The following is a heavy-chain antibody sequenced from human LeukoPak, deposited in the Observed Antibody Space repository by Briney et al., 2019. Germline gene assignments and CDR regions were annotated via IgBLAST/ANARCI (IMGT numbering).Heavy chain of an antibody. CDR1: GYTFTSYD. J-gene: IGHJ4*02. Sequence: ASVKVSCKASGYTFTSYDINRVRQATGQGLEWMGWMNPNSGNTGYAQKFQGRVTMTRNTSISTAYMELSSLRSEDTAVYYCARGYRSLSAMVRGVINYWGQGTLVIVSS. CDR2: MNPNSGNT. D-gene: IGHD3-10*01. V-gene: IGHV1-8*01. CDR3: ARGYRSLSAMVRGVINY.